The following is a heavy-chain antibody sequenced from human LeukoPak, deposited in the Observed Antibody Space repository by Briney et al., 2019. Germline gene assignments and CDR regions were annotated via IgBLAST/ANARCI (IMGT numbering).Heavy chain of an antibody. CDR3: AKEEAYCGGDCYRYNAFDI. D-gene: IGHD2-21*02. Sequence: GASVKVSCKASGYTFTSYYMHWVRQAPGQGLEWMGLINPSGSSTSYAQKFQGRLSLTRDMSTSTDYMELSSLRSEDTAVYYCAKEEAYCGGDCYRYNAFDIWGQGTMVTVSS. V-gene: IGHV1-46*01. J-gene: IGHJ3*02. CDR1: GYTFTSYY. CDR2: INPSGSST.